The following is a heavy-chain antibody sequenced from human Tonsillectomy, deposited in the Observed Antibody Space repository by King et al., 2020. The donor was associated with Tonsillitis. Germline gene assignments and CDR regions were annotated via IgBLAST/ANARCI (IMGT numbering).Heavy chain of an antibody. CDR3: AATYYYDSSGYTVFDY. D-gene: IGHD3-22*01. V-gene: IGHV4-59*01. CDR2: IYYSGST. CDR1: GGSISSYY. Sequence: QLQESGPGLVKPSETLSLTCTVSGGSISSYYWSWIRPPPGKGLEWIGYIYYSGSTNYNPSLKSRVTISVDTSKNQFSLKLSSVTAADTAVYYCAATYYYDSSGYTVFDYWGQGTLVTVSS. J-gene: IGHJ4*02.